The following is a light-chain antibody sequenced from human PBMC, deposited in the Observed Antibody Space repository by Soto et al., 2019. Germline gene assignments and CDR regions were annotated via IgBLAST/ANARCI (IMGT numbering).Light chain of an antibody. CDR1: QSVRNNY. J-gene: IGKJ4*01. V-gene: IGKV3-20*01. CDR2: DAS. CDR3: QQYGRSPLT. Sequence: EIVLTQSPDPLSLSPGERATLSCRASQSVRNNYLAWYQQKPGQAPRFLIYDASSRATGIPDRFSGSGSGTDLTLTISGPEAEDFAFYYWQQYGRSPLTVGGGTKVEIK.